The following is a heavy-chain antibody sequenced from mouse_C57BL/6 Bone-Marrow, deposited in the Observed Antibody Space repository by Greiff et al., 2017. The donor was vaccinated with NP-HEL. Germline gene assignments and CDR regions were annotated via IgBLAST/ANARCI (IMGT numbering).Heavy chain of an antibody. Sequence: QVQLQQSGAELARPGASVKLSCKASGYTFTSYGISWVKQSTGQGLEWIGEIHPRSGNPYYNEKFKGKATLTVEKSSSTVYMELRSLTSADAAVYFYARMGTWAWFAYWGQGTLVTVSA. CDR2: IHPRSGNP. CDR3: ARMGTWAWFAY. J-gene: IGHJ3*01. V-gene: IGHV1-81*01. D-gene: IGHD3-3*01. CDR1: GYTFTSYG.